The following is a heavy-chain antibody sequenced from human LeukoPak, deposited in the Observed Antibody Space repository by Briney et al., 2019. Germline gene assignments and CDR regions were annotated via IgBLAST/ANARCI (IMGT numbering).Heavy chain of an antibody. CDR1: GFTFSSYS. D-gene: IGHD6-19*01. CDR2: ISSSSSYI. V-gene: IGHV3-21*01. Sequence: PGGSLRLSCAASGFTFSSYSMNWVRQAPGKGLEWVSSISSSSSYIYYADSVKGRFTISRDNAKNSLCLQMNSLRAEDTAVYYCARDQEQWPKYYFDYWGQGTLVNVSS. CDR3: ARDQEQWPKYYFDY. J-gene: IGHJ4*02.